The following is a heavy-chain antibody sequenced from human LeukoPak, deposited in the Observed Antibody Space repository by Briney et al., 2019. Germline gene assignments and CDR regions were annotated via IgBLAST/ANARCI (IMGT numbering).Heavy chain of an antibody. D-gene: IGHD6-19*01. V-gene: IGHV4-38-2*02. Sequence: SETLSLTCTVSGYSISSDYCWGWIRQPPGKGLEWIGSMYHSGSTYYNPSLKSRVTLSVDTSKNQFSLKLTSVTAANTAVYYCARSDCSSAWYFDYWGQGTLVTVSS. CDR2: MYHSGST. CDR1: GYSISSDYC. J-gene: IGHJ4*02. CDR3: ARSDCSSAWYFDY.